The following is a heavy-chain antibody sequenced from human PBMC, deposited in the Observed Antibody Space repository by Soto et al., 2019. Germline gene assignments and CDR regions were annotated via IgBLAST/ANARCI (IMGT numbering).Heavy chain of an antibody. CDR2: INPNSGGT. J-gene: IGHJ6*02. D-gene: IGHD3-3*01. V-gene: IGHV1-2*04. Sequence: ASVKVSCKASGYTFTGYYMHWVRQAPGQGLEWMGWINPNSGGTNYAQKFQGWVTMTRDTSISTAYMELSRLRSDDTAVYYCARSTYYDFWSGYWPHYYGMDVWGQGTTVTVSS. CDR1: GYTFTGYY. CDR3: ARSTYYDFWSGYWPHYYGMDV.